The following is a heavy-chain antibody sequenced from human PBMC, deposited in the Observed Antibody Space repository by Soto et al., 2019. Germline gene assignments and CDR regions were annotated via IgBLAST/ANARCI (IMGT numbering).Heavy chain of an antibody. J-gene: IGHJ3*02. CDR2: IIPIFGTA. D-gene: IGHD2-21*02. CDR3: ASPLAYCGGDCYPDAFDI. CDR1: GGTFSSYA. V-gene: IGHV1-69*13. Sequence: SVKVSCKASGGTFSSYAISWVRQAPGQGLEWMGGIIPIFGTANYAQKFQGRVTITADESTSTVYMELSSLRSEDTAVYYCASPLAYCGGDCYPDAFDIWGQGTMVTVSS.